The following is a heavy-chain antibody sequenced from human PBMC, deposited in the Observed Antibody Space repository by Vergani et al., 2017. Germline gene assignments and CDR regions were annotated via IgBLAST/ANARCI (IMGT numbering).Heavy chain of an antibody. Sequence: QVQLHESGPGLVQPSETLSLICSGSGVSMQRCSLYWTWVRPTAERGLEWMGRVYPSWTTNYNPSLNGRVTIFVDKAKKLLSLRLNSVTAADTAVYYCARGETRTDWFDPWGQGTLVTVSS. J-gene: IGHJ5*02. D-gene: IGHD3/OR15-3a*01. CDR1: GVSMQRCSLY. CDR2: VYPSWTT. CDR3: ARGETRTDWFDP. V-gene: IGHV4-61*02.